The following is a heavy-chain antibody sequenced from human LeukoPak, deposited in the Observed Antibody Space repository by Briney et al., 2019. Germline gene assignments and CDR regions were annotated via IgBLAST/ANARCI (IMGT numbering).Heavy chain of an antibody. CDR2: IRGDGSSP. CDR1: GFTFSTYW. V-gene: IGHV3-74*01. CDR3: ARASTTVPNLLDH. J-gene: IGHJ4*02. D-gene: IGHD4-17*01. Sequence: GGSLRLSCAASGFTFSTYWMHWVRQAPGKGLVLVARIRGDGSSPIYADSVKGRFTISSDNSKNTLYLQRCMPAAEDTVLYYCARASTTVPNLLDHWGRGTLVTVSS.